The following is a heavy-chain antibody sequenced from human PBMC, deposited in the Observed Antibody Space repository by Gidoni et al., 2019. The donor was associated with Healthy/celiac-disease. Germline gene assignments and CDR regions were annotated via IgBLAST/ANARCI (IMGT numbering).Heavy chain of an antibody. V-gene: IGHV3-15*01. CDR2: IISKTDGGTT. CDR1: GFTFSNAW. CDR3: TTDLGQWLRLDHYYGMDV. Sequence: EVQLVESGGGLVKPGGSLRLSCAASGFTFSNAWMSWVRQAPGKGLEWVGRIISKTDGGTTDYAAPVKGRFTISRDDSKNTLYLQMNSLKTEDTAVYYCTTDLGQWLRLDHYYGMDVWGQGTTVTVSS. J-gene: IGHJ6*02. D-gene: IGHD5-12*01.